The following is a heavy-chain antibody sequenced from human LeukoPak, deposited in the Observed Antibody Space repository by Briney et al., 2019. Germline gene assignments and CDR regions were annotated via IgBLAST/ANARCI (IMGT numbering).Heavy chain of an antibody. J-gene: IGHJ4*02. V-gene: IGHV4-34*01. D-gene: IGHD3-22*01. CDR3: ARDEWKYYDSPGHFDY. CDR1: GGSFSGYY. Sequence: PSETLSLTCAVYGGSFSGYYWSWIRQPPGKGLEWIGEINHSGSTNYNPSLKSRVTISVDTSKNQFSLKLSSVTAADTAVYYCARDEWKYYDSPGHFDYWGQGTLVTVSS. CDR2: INHSGST.